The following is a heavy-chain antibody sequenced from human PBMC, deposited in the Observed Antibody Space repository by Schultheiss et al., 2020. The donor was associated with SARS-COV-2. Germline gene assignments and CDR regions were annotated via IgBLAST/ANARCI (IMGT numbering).Heavy chain of an antibody. Sequence: ETLSLTCTVSGGSISTGTYYWSWIRQHPGKGLEWVSAISGSGGSTYYADSVKGRFTISRDKSKNTAYLQMNSLRAEDTAVYYCARDVVGGTRYGMDVWGQGTTVTVSS. D-gene: IGHD1-26*01. CDR3: ARDVVGGTRYGMDV. J-gene: IGHJ6*02. CDR2: ISGSGGST. V-gene: IGHV3-23*01. CDR1: GGSISTGTYY.